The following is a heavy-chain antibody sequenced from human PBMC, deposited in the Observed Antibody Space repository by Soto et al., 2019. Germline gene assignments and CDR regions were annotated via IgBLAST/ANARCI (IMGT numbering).Heavy chain of an antibody. CDR3: ARDLAAAAY. CDR2: ITPLPTSGRT. D-gene: IGHD6-13*01. V-gene: IGHV1-46*01. Sequence: QVQLVQSGAEVKKPGASVKVSCKASGYIFTNYYIHWVRQAPGQGLEWMAIITPLPTSGRTNYAQKFQGRVTVARDTSTSTVYMELSTLRSEDTGIYYCARDLAAAAYWGPGTLVTVSS. J-gene: IGHJ4*02. CDR1: GYIFTNYY.